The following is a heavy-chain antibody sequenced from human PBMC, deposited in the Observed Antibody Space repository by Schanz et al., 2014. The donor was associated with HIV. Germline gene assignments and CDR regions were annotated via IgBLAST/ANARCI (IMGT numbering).Heavy chain of an antibody. J-gene: IGHJ4*02. CDR3: TTPFYSSDYYPGY. CDR1: GFTFSSHA. Sequence: EVQLLESGGDLVQPGGSLRLSCAASGFTFSSHAMSWVRQAPGKGLEWVSSITGSGDNTYYADSVKGRFTISRDNSKNMLYLQMNSLKTEDTAVYYCTTPFYSSDYYPGYWGQGTLVTVSS. D-gene: IGHD4-17*01. V-gene: IGHV3-23*01. CDR2: ITGSGDNT.